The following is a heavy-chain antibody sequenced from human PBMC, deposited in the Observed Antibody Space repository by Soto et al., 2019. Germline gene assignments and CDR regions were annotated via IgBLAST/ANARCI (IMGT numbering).Heavy chain of an antibody. D-gene: IGHD2-2*01. Sequence: QVQLVQSGAEVKKPGASVKVSCEASGYTFTGYVIHWVRQAPGHRPEWMGWINAGKGNTRYSQNFQGRVTITSDTSASTAYMDLSSRRSEHTAVYYWARPGYCTRTVCSSWFDPWGQGTLVTVAS. CDR1: GYTFTGYV. CDR3: ARPGYCTRTVCSSWFDP. CDR2: INAGKGNT. J-gene: IGHJ5*02. V-gene: IGHV1-3*01.